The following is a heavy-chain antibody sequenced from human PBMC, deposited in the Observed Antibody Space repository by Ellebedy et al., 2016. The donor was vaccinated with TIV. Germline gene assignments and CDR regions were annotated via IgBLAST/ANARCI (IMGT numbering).Heavy chain of an antibody. CDR3: ASGSPRRAYSSSWYWEWNFDY. J-gene: IGHJ4*02. V-gene: IGHV3-30*08. CDR2: IAYDGSNR. Sequence: GESLKISCTASAFTFSRYAMHWVRQAPGKGLEWVAVIAYDGSNRYYADSVKGRFTISRDRDNSKNTLYMQMNSLRAEDTAVYYCASGSPRRAYSSSWYWEWNFDYWGQGTLVTVSS. D-gene: IGHD6-13*01. CDR1: AFTFSRYA.